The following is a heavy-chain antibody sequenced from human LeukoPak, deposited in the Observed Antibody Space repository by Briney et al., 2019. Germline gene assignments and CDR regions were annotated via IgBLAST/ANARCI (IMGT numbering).Heavy chain of an antibody. V-gene: IGHV3-21*01. CDR3: ARSAEFGYYYYGMDV. Sequence: GGSLRLSCAASGFTFSSYSMNWVRQAPGKGLEWVSSISSSSSYIYYADSVKGRFTISRDNAKNSLYLQMNSLRAEDTAVYYCARSAEFGYYYYGMDVWGQGTTVTVSS. CDR1: GFTFSSYS. J-gene: IGHJ6*02. D-gene: IGHD3-10*01. CDR2: ISSSSSYI.